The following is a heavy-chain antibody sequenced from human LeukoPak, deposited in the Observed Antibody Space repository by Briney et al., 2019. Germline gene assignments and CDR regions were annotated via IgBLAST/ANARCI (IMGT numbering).Heavy chain of an antibody. CDR2: ISFGSDYM. V-gene: IGHV3-21*06. J-gene: IGHJ4*02. D-gene: IGHD3-22*01. Sequence: GGSLRLSCITSGFTFSTNAIDWVRQAPGKGLQWVAAISFGSDYMYYADSVKGRFTISRDNAKNSVYLQMDSLRAEDTAVYYCARGDYYDSKFDYWGQGTLVTVSS. CDR3: ARGDYYDSKFDY. CDR1: GFTFSTNA.